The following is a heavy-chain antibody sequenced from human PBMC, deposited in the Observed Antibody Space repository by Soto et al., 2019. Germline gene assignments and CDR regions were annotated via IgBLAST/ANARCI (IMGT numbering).Heavy chain of an antibody. Sequence: QVQLVQSRAEVKKPGSSVKVSCKASGGTFSSYAISWVRQAPGQGLEWMGGIIPISGTANYAQKFQGRVTITADESTSTAYMELSSLRSEDTAVYYCARSQGSCTSLEIYYYYYYGMDVWGQGTTVTVSS. CDR3: ARSQGSCTSLEIYYYYYYGMDV. CDR1: GGTFSSYA. J-gene: IGHJ6*02. D-gene: IGHD2-2*01. V-gene: IGHV1-69*01. CDR2: IIPISGTA.